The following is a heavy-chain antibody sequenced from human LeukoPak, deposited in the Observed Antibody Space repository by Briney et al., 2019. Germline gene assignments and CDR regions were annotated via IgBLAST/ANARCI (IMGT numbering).Heavy chain of an antibody. CDR3: TRVGVGGY. CDR1: GFTFTTFW. D-gene: IGHD3-16*01. V-gene: IGHV3-7*01. Sequence: GGSLRLSCAASGFTFTTFWTTWVRQAPGKGLEWVANISPDGRDKYYVDSVKGRFTISRDNAKDSLFLQMNSLRVEDTAMYFCTRVGVGGYWGQGTLVTVSS. J-gene: IGHJ4*02. CDR2: ISPDGRDK.